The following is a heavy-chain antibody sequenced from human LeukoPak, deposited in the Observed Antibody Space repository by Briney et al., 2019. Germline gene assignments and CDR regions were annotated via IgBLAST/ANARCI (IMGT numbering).Heavy chain of an antibody. Sequence: GGSLRLSCAASGFTFDDYAMHWVRQAPGKGLEWVSGISWNSGSIGYADSVKGRFTISRDNAKNSLYLQMNSLRAEDMALYYCAKGLRAAVVTRYFDCCGQGTLVTVSS. V-gene: IGHV3-9*03. CDR2: ISWNSGSI. CDR1: GFTFDDYA. D-gene: IGHD6-13*01. CDR3: AKGLRAAVVTRYFDC. J-gene: IGHJ4*02.